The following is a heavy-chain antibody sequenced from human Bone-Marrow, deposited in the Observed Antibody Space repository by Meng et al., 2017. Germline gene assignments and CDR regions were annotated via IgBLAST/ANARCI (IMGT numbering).Heavy chain of an antibody. J-gene: IGHJ4*02. V-gene: IGHV3-23*04. CDR2: IGGSGTI. CDR1: GFSFSSYA. D-gene: IGHD5-18*01. CDR3: AKDDSSGYGPDY. Sequence: VQVVASGWGLFQPGGFLRLSCEASGFSFSSYAMSWVRKAPGKGLEWVSLIGGSGTIHYADSVKGRVTISRDNSKNTVYLEMNSLRVEDTAVYYCAKDDSSGYGPDYWGQGTLVTVSS.